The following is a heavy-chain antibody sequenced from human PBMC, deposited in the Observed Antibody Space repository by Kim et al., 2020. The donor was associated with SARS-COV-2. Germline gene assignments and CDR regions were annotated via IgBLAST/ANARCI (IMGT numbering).Heavy chain of an antibody. CDR3: ARVTGVTSTVGRGVTLYYYGMDV. Sequence: GGSLRLSCAASGFTFSSYSMHWVRQAPGKGLEWVSYISSDGSTIYYADSVKGRFTISRDNAKNTLYLQMNSLRDEDTAVYYCARVTGVTSTVGRGVTLYYYGMDVWGQGTTVTVSS. J-gene: IGHJ6*02. D-gene: IGHD3-10*01. V-gene: IGHV3-48*02. CDR2: ISSDGSTI. CDR1: GFTFSSYS.